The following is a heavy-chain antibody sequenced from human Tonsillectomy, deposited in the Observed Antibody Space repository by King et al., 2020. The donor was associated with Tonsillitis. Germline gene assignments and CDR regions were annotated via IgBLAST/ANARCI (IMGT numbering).Heavy chain of an antibody. D-gene: IGHD6-13*01. V-gene: IGHV3-30*18. CDR3: AKDEQLGGRLVDY. J-gene: IGHJ4*02. CDR2: ISYDGSNK. Sequence: VQLVESGGGVVQPGRSLRLSCAASGFTFSSYGMHWVRQAPGKGLEWVAVISYDGSNKYYADSVKGRFTISRDNSKNTMYLQMNSLRAEDTAVYYCAKDEQLGGRLVDYWGQGTLVTVSS. CDR1: GFTFSSYG.